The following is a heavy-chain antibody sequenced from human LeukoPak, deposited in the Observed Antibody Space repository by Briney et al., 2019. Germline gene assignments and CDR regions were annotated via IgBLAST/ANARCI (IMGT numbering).Heavy chain of an antibody. Sequence: GGSLRLSCAASGFTFSSYGMSWVRQAPGKGLEWVSAISGSGGSTYYADSVKGRFTISRDNAKNSLYLQMNSLRAEDTAVYYCARYCSSTSCSDYYYYYMDVWGKGTTVTISS. CDR2: ISGSGGST. J-gene: IGHJ6*03. D-gene: IGHD2-2*01. CDR3: ARYCSSTSCSDYYYYYMDV. CDR1: GFTFSSYG. V-gene: IGHV3-23*01.